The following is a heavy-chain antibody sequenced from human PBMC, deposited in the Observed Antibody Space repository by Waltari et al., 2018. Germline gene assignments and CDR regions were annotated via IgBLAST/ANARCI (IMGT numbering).Heavy chain of an antibody. V-gene: IGHV4-34*04. Sequence: VQLQQWGAGLLTPSETLSLTCAVYGGSFSGYYWSWIRQPPGKGLEWCGEHSHSGCANDKPDHKSRATIAVDTAKYQFSPNRGSGTAADTAVYYCARAQTYCYDSSGYYHYWGQGTLVTVSS. CDR2: HSHSGCA. J-gene: IGHJ4*02. CDR3: ARAQTYCYDSSGYYHY. D-gene: IGHD3-22*01. CDR1: GGSFSGYY.